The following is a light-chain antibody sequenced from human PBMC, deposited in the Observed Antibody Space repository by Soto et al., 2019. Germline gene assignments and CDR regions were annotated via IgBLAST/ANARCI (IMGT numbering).Light chain of an antibody. CDR2: KAS. CDR1: HSISDW. Sequence: DIQMTQSPSALSASVGDRVTITCRTSHSISDWVAWYQQKPGKAPEVLIYKASTLQSGVPSRFSGSGSGTEFTLTISSLQPDDFATYYCQHYNSYSEAFGQGTKV. V-gene: IGKV1-5*03. CDR3: QHYNSYSEA. J-gene: IGKJ1*01.